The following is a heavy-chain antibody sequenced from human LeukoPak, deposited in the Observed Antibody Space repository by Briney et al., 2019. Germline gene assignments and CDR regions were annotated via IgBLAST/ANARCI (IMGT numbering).Heavy chain of an antibody. Sequence: GGSLRLSCAASGFTFSSYSMNWVRQAPGKGLEGVSYISSSSSTIYYADSVKGRFTISRDNAKNSLYLQMNSLRAEDTAVYYCANNPNYYYYYMDVWGKGTTVTVSS. D-gene: IGHD1/OR15-1a*01. CDR2: ISSSSSTI. V-gene: IGHV3-48*01. CDR1: GFTFSSYS. CDR3: ANNPNYYYYYMDV. J-gene: IGHJ6*03.